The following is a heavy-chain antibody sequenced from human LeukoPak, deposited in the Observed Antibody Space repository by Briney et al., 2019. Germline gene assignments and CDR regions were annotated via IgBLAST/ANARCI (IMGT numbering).Heavy chain of an antibody. CDR2: INPNSGGT. V-gene: IGHV1-2*02. Sequence: ASVKVSCKASGYTLIDYFMHWVRQAPGQGLEWMGWINPNSGGTNYAQKFQGRVTMTRDTSISTAYMELSRLRADDTAVYYCARRGYSYGPYDWFDPWGQGTLVTVSS. CDR1: GYTLIDYF. D-gene: IGHD5-18*01. CDR3: ARRGYSYGPYDWFDP. J-gene: IGHJ5*02.